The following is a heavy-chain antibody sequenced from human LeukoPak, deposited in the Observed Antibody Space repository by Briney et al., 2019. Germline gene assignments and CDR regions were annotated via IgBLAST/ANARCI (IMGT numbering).Heavy chain of an antibody. CDR3: ARGSRLGPFWSGSTTYGMDV. CDR1: GGSFSGYY. V-gene: IGHV4-34*01. CDR2: INHSGST. D-gene: IGHD3-3*01. J-gene: IGHJ6*02. Sequence: SETLSLTCAVYGGSFSGYYWSWIRRPPGKGLEWIGEINHSGSTNYNPSLKSRVTISVDTSKNQFSLKLSSVTAADTAVYYCARGSRLGPFWSGSTTYGMDVWGQGTTVTVSS.